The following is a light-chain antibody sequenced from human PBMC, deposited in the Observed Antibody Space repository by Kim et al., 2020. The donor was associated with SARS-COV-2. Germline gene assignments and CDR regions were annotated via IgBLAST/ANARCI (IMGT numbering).Light chain of an antibody. V-gene: IGKV3-20*01. CDR3: QQYGSSPYA. J-gene: IGKJ2*01. CDR1: QSVSDNY. CDR2: GAS. Sequence: LSPGERAALSCRASQSVSDNYLAWYQHRPGQAPRLLIYGASNRATGIPDRFCGSGSGTDFTFTISRLEPEDFAVYYCQQYGSSPYAFGQGTKLEI.